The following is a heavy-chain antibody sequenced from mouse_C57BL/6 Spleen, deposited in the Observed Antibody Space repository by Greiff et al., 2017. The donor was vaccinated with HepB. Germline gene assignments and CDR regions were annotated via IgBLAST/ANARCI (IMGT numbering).Heavy chain of an antibody. V-gene: IGHV1-64*01. Sequence: QVQLQQPGAELVKPGASVKLSCKASDYTFTSYWMHWVKQRPGQGLEWIGMIHPNSGSTNYNEKFKSKATLTVDKSSSTAYMQLSSLTSEDSAVYYCALPITTVVGDYWGQGTTLTVSS. CDR3: ALPITTVVGDY. CDR2: IHPNSGST. CDR1: DYTFTSYW. J-gene: IGHJ2*01. D-gene: IGHD1-1*01.